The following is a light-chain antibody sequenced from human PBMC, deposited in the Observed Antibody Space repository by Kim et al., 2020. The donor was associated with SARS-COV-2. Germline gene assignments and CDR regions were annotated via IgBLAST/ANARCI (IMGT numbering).Light chain of an antibody. CDR1: QGISSY. J-gene: IGKJ5*01. CDR3: QQLNSYPRT. Sequence: DIQLTQSPSFLSASVGDRVTITCRASQGISSYLAWYQQKPGKAPKLLIYAASTLQSGVPSRFSGSGSGTEFTLTISSLQPEDFAIYYCQQLNSYPRTFGQWTRLEIK. V-gene: IGKV1-9*01. CDR2: AAS.